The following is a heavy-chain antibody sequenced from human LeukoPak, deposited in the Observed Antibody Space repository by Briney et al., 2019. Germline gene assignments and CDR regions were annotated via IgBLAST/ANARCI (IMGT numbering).Heavy chain of an antibody. D-gene: IGHD3-3*01. Sequence: ASVKVSCKASGYTFTSYGISWVRQATGQGLEWMGWMNPNSGNTGYAQKFQGRVTMTRNTSISTAYMELSSLRSEDTAVYYCARVTYYDFWSGYYTGRYNWFDPWGQGTLVTVSS. V-gene: IGHV1-8*02. CDR1: GYTFTSYG. J-gene: IGHJ5*02. CDR3: ARVTYYDFWSGYYTGRYNWFDP. CDR2: MNPNSGNT.